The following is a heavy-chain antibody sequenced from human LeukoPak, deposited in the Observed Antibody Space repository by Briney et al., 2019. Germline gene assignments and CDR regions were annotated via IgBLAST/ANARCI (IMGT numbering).Heavy chain of an antibody. CDR2: IGVSGGSI. D-gene: IGHD5-18*01. CDR3: AKQTSRGYSYVSRPYFDY. CDR1: GFTFSNYG. J-gene: IGHJ4*02. Sequence: PGGSLRLSCAASGFTFSNYGMNWVRQAPGKGLEWVSVIGVSGGSIYYADFVKGRFTISRDNSENTLYLQMNSLRAEDTAVYHCAKQTSRGYSYVSRPYFDYWGQGTLVTVSS. V-gene: IGHV3-23*01.